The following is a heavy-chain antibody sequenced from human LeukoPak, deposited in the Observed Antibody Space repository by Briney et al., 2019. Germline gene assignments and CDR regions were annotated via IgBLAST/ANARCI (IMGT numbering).Heavy chain of an antibody. CDR1: GYTFTGYY. V-gene: IGHV1-18*04. Sequence: ASVKVSCNASGYTFTGYYMHWVRQAPGRGLEWMGWMSAYNGNTNYAQKLQGRVTMTTDTSTSTAYMELRSLRSDDTAVYYCARSLKVLRYFDWLLGTFDYWGQGTLVTVSS. J-gene: IGHJ4*02. CDR2: MSAYNGNT. D-gene: IGHD3-9*01. CDR3: ARSLKVLRYFDWLLGTFDY.